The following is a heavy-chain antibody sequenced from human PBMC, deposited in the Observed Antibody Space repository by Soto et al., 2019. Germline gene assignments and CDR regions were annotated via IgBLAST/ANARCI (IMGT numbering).Heavy chain of an antibody. CDR2: IDPSDSQT. Sequence: GESLKISCKGSGYSFAGYWITWVRQKPGKGLEWMGRIDPSDSQTYYSPSFRGHVTISVTKSITTVFLQWSSLRASDTAMYYCARLAVGAIPGDAFDIWGQGTVVTVSS. V-gene: IGHV5-10-1*01. CDR1: GYSFAGYW. CDR3: ARLAVGAIPGDAFDI. J-gene: IGHJ3*02. D-gene: IGHD1-26*01.